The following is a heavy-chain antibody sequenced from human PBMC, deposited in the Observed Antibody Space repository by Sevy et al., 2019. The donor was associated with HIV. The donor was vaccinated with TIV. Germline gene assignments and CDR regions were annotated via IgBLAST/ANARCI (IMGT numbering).Heavy chain of an antibody. V-gene: IGHV4-4*07. CDR1: GGSISSYY. CDR2: IYTSGST. CDR3: ARERARGAAAGTLSWFDP. J-gene: IGHJ5*02. Sequence: SEILSLTCTVSGGSISSYYWSCIRQPAGKGLEWIGRIYTSGSTNYNPSLKSRVTMSVDTSKNQFSLKLSSVTAADTAVYYCARERARGAAAGTLSWFDPWGQGTLVTVSS. D-gene: IGHD6-13*01.